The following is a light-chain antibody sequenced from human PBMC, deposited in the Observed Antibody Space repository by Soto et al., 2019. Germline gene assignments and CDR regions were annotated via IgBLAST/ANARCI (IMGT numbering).Light chain of an antibody. V-gene: IGLV2-11*01. Sequence: QSVLTQPRSVSGSPRQSVTISCTGTSTDVGAYDYVSWYQQHPGKAPKLIIYDVSERPSGVPDRFSGSKSGNKASLTISGLQADDEANYYCCSYGGSYTVVFGGGTKLTVL. CDR3: CSYGGSYTVV. CDR2: DVS. CDR1: STDVGAYDY. J-gene: IGLJ2*01.